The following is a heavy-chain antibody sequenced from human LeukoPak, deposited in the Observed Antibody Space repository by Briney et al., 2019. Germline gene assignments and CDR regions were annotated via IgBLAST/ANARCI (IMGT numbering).Heavy chain of an antibody. V-gene: IGHV3-66*01. J-gene: IGHJ6*02. Sequence: GGSLRLSCAASGFTFSSYAMSWVRQAPGKGLEWVSVIYSGGSTYYADSVKGRFTISRDNSKNTLYLQMNSLRAEDTAVYYCASSPYYGSGSYHNDYYYYGMDVWGQGTTVTVSS. CDR2: IYSGGST. CDR3: ASSPYYGSGSYHNDYYYYGMDV. D-gene: IGHD3-10*01. CDR1: GFTFSSYA.